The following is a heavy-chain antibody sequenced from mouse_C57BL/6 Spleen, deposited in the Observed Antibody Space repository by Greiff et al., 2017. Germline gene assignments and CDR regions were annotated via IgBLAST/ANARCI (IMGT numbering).Heavy chain of an antibody. CDR3: ARGAGTYYFDY. CDR2: ISGGGGNT. D-gene: IGHD4-1*01. V-gene: IGHV5-9*04. Sequence: EVQLVESGGGLVKPGGSLKLSCAASGFTFSSYTMSWVRQTPEKRLEWVATISGGGGNTYYPDSVKGRFTISRDNAKNTLYLQMSSLRSEDTAVYYCARGAGTYYFDYWGQGTTLTVSS. J-gene: IGHJ2*01. CDR1: GFTFSSYT.